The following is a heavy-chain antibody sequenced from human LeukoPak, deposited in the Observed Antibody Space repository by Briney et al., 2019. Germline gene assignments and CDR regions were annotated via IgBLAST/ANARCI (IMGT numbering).Heavy chain of an antibody. J-gene: IGHJ4*02. CDR2: ISDSGGAI. V-gene: IGHV3-23*01. CDR3: ARIGSAAFTDS. CDR1: GLTFSSYA. D-gene: IGHD3-3*02. Sequence: PGGSLRLSCAASGLTFSSYAMSWVRQAPGKGLEWVSAISDSGGAIYYADSVKGRFTMSRDNSKNSLFLQMNSLRAEDTAVYYCARIGSAAFTDSWGQGTLVTVSS.